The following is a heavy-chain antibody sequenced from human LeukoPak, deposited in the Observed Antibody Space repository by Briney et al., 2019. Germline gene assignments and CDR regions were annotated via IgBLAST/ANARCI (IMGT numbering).Heavy chain of an antibody. CDR2: IKQDASDI. J-gene: IGHJ3*02. CDR1: GFTFSAYW. Sequence: PGGSLRLSCAASGFTFSAYWMSWVRQAPGKGLEWVANIKQDASDIYYVGSVRGRFTISRDNAENSLYLQMNSLRPEDTAVYYCVRDFQSAFDMWGQGTMVTVSS. CDR3: VRDFQSAFDM. V-gene: IGHV3-7*04.